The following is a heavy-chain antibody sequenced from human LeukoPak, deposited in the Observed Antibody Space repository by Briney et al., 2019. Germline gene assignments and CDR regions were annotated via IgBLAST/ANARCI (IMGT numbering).Heavy chain of an antibody. CDR3: ARDYASDY. V-gene: IGHV4-34*01. J-gene: IGHJ4*02. CDR1: GGSFSGYY. CDR2: INHSGST. Sequence: SETLSLTCAVYGGSFSGYYWSWIRQPPGKGLEWIGEINHSGSTNYNPSLKSRVTISVDTSKNQFSLKLSSVTAADTAVYYCARDYASDYWGQGTLVTVSS. D-gene: IGHD3-10*01.